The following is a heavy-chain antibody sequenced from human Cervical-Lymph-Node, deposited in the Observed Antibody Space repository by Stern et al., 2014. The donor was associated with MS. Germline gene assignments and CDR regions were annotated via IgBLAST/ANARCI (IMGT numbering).Heavy chain of an antibody. CDR3: ATNTTSSPWFAP. D-gene: IGHD6-6*01. Sequence: VQLLESGPGLVKPSATLSLTCTVSGGSVSSGSYYWSWLRQPPGKRLEWIGSIYYTGSPNYNPSLKSRVTISVDTSKNQFSLKVNSVTAADTAVYYCATNTTSSPWFAPWGQGTLVTVSS. CDR2: IYYTGSP. CDR1: GGSVSSGSYY. V-gene: IGHV4-61*01. J-gene: IGHJ5*02.